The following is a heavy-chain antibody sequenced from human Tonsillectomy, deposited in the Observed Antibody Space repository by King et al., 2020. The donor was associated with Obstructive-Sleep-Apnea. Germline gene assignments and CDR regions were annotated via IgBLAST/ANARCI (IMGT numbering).Heavy chain of an antibody. Sequence: VQLQQWGPGLLKPSETLSLTCAVYGESFSGCYWTWIRQPPGKGLEWIGEINHSGSTISSPSLRGRVTISVDTSKNQFSLNLSSVTAADTAVYYCARLRAGQGSNAFDYWGQGTLVTVSS. CDR1: GESFSGCY. J-gene: IGHJ4*02. CDR3: ARLRAGQGSNAFDY. CDR2: INHSGST. D-gene: IGHD1-26*01. V-gene: IGHV4-34*01.